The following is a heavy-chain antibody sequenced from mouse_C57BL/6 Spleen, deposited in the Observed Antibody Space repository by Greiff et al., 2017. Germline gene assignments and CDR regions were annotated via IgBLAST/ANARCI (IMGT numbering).Heavy chain of an antibody. CDR1: GYSITSGYY. CDR3: AREGYFDV. Sequence: ESGPGLVKPSQSLSLTCSVTGYSITSGYYWNWIRQIPGNKLEWMGYISYDGSNNYNPSLKNRISITRDTSKNQFFLKLNSVTTEDTATYYCAREGYFDVWGTGTTVTVSS. J-gene: IGHJ1*03. V-gene: IGHV3-6*01. CDR2: ISYDGSN.